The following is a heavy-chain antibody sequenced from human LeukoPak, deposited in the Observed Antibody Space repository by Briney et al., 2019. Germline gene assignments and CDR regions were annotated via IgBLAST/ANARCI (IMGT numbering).Heavy chain of an antibody. CDR1: GFTFSSYG. D-gene: IGHD6-6*01. Sequence: PGGSLRLSCAASGFTFSSYGMHWVRQAPGKGLEWVAVIWYDGSNKYYADSVKGRFTISRDNSKNTLYLQMNSLRAEDTAVYYCARFYSSSSPAFDIWGQGTMATVSS. V-gene: IGHV3-33*01. CDR2: IWYDGSNK. J-gene: IGHJ3*02. CDR3: ARFYSSSSPAFDI.